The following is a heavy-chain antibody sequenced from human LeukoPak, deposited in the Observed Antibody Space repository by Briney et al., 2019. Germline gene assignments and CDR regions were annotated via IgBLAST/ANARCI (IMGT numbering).Heavy chain of an antibody. Sequence: GGSLRLSCAASGFTFSSYAMHWVRQAPGKGLEWVAVISYDGSNKYYADSVKGRFTISRDNSKNTLYLQMNSLRAEDSAVYHCARVGAAAGRLPNNWFDPWGQGTLVTVSS. CDR2: ISYDGSNK. J-gene: IGHJ5*02. D-gene: IGHD6-13*01. V-gene: IGHV3-30*01. CDR1: GFTFSSYA. CDR3: ARVGAAAGRLPNNWFDP.